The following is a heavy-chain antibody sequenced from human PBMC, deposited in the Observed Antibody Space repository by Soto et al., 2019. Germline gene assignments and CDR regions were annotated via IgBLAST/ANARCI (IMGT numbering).Heavy chain of an antibody. CDR3: AREGLLPSYYFDY. CDR2: IYYIGST. Sequence: KPSESLSLTCPVSGGSISSYYWSWMRQPPGKGLEWIGYIYYIGSTNYNPSLKSRVTISVDTSKNQFSLKLSSVTAADTAVYYCAREGLLPSYYFDYWGQGTLVTVSS. CDR1: GGSISSYY. D-gene: IGHD2-15*01. J-gene: IGHJ4*02. V-gene: IGHV4-59*01.